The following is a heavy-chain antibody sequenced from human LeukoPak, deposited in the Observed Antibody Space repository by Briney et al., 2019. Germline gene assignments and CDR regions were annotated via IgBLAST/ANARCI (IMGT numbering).Heavy chain of an antibody. V-gene: IGHV3-30*02. J-gene: IGHJ4*02. CDR3: AKAGASGSGPIDS. CDR1: GFTFTSAW. D-gene: IGHD3-10*01. Sequence: PGGSLRLSCAASGFTFTSAWMNWVRQAPGKGLEWVAFIFYNGTDKYADSVKGRFTISRDNSKNTLYLEMNRLRPEDTALYYCAKAGASGSGPIDSWGQGTPVIVSS. CDR2: IFYNGTDK.